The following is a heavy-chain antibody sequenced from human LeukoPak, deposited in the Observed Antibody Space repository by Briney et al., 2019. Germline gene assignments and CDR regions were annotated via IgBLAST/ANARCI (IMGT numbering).Heavy chain of an antibody. J-gene: IGHJ5*02. CDR3: AREGVVAGNPVTNWFDP. CDR1: GYTFTGYY. V-gene: IGHV1-2*02. CDR2: INPNSGGT. D-gene: IGHD6-19*01. Sequence: ASVKVSCKASGYTFTGYYMHWVRQAPGQGLEWMGWINPNSGGTNYAQKFQGRVTMTRDTSISTAYMELSRLRSDDTAVYYCAREGVVAGNPVTNWFDPWGQGTLVTVSS.